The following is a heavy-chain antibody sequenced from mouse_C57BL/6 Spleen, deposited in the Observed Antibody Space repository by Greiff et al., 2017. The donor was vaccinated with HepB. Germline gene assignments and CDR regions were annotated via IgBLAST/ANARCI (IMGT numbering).Heavy chain of an antibody. Sequence: EVQLKESGPELVKPGASVKIPCKASGYTFTDYNMDWVKQSHGKSLEWIGDINPNNGGTIYNQKFKGKATLTVDKSSSTAYMELRSLTSEDTAVYYCARFYDYPYAMDYWGQGTSVTVSS. V-gene: IGHV1-18*01. CDR3: ARFYDYPYAMDY. CDR2: INPNNGGT. J-gene: IGHJ4*01. CDR1: GYTFTDYN. D-gene: IGHD2-4*01.